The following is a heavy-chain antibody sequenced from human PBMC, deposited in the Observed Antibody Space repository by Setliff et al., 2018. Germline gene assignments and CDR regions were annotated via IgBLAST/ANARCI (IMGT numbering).Heavy chain of an antibody. CDR3: AGRDYSGGDS. D-gene: IGHD4-4*01. CDR1: GDSISNTGYY. CDR2: IYNSGTT. J-gene: IGHJ5*01. V-gene: IGHV4-39*02. Sequence: PSETLSLTCIVAGDSISNTGYYWGWIRQPPGKGLEWIGRIYNSGTTNYNPSLKSRVTISADTSNNSFPLNLFSVTAADTAVYYCAGRDYSGGDSWSHGTLVTVSS.